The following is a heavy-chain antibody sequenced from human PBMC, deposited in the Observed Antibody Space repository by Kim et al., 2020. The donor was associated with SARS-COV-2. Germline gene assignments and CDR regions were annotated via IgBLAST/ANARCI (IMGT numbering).Heavy chain of an antibody. CDR1: GFTFDDYA. Sequence: GGSLRLSCAASGFTFDDYAMHWVRQAPGKGLEWVSLISGDGGSTYYADSVKGRFTISRDNSKNSLYLQMNSLRTEDTALYYCAKVALERPGGTSSGMDVWGQGTTVTVSS. CDR2: ISGDGGST. D-gene: IGHD1-1*01. CDR3: AKVALERPGGTSSGMDV. J-gene: IGHJ6*02. V-gene: IGHV3-43*02.